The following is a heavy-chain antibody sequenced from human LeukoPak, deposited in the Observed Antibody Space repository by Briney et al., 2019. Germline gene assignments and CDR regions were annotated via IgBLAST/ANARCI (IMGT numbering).Heavy chain of an antibody. CDR1: GFTFSSYA. D-gene: IGHD4/OR15-4a*01. CDR2: ISGSGSST. CDR3: AKGEGGAADY. Sequence: GGSLRLSCAASGFTFSSYAMSWVRQAAGKGLEWVSAISGSGSSTYYADAVTGRFTISRDNSKNTLYLQMHSLREEDTAVYYCAKGEGGAADYWGQGTLVTVSS. V-gene: IGHV3-23*01. J-gene: IGHJ4*02.